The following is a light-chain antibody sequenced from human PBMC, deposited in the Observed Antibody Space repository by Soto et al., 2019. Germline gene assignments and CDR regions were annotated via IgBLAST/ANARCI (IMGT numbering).Light chain of an antibody. J-gene: IGLJ1*01. Sequence: QSALTQPASVSGSPGQSITMSCTGTSSDVGVYNYVSWYQQHPGKAPKLMIYEVSNRPSGVSNRFSGSKSGNTASLTISGLQTEDEADYYCSSYTSSSTSYVFGTGTKLTVL. V-gene: IGLV2-14*01. CDR3: SSYTSSSTSYV. CDR1: SSDVGVYNY. CDR2: EVS.